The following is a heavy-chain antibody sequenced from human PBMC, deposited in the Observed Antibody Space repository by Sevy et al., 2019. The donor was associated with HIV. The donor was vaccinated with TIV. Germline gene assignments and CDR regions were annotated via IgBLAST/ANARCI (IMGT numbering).Heavy chain of an antibody. V-gene: IGHV7-4-1*02. Sequence: ASVKVSCKASGYTFTSYAMNWVRQAPGQGLEWMGWINTNTGNPTYAQGFTGRFVFSLDTSVSTAYLQISSLKAEDTAMYYCAREYFDFWSGYYNPQEYYYYGMDIWGQGTTVTVSS. CDR1: GYTFTSYA. J-gene: IGHJ6*01. CDR2: INTNTGNP. CDR3: AREYFDFWSGYYNPQEYYYYGMDI. D-gene: IGHD3-3*01.